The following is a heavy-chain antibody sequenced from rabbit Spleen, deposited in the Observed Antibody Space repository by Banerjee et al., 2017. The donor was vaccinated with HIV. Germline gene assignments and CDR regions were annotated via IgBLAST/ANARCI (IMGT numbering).Heavy chain of an antibody. D-gene: IGHD6-1*01. Sequence: QEQLEESGGDLVKPEGSLTLTCTASGFTISSSYYMCWVRQAPGKGLEWIACIHIGSSAFTYFASWAKGRFTISKTSSTTVTLQMTSLTAADTATYFCARGPNSQGDGYDVWGPGTLVTVS. J-gene: IGHJ4*01. CDR1: GFTISSSYY. CDR3: ARGPNSQGDGYDV. CDR2: IHIGSSAFT. V-gene: IGHV1S45*01.